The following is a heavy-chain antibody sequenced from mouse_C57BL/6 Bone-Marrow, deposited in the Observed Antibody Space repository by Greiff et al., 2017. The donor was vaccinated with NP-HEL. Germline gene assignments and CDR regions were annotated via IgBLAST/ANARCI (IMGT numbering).Heavy chain of an antibody. CDR1: GFTFTDYY. V-gene: IGHV7-3*01. Sequence: EVKVVESGGGLVQPGGSLSLPCAASGFTFTDYYMSWVRQPPGKALEWLGFIRNKANGYTTEYSASVKGRFTISRDNSQSILYLQMNALRAEDSATYYCARYLGYFDYWGQGTTLTVSS. CDR3: ARYLGYFDY. D-gene: IGHD4-1*01. CDR2: IRNKANGYTT. J-gene: IGHJ2*01.